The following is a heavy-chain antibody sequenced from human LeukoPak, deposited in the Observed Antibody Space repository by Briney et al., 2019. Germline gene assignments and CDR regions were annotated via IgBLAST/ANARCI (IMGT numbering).Heavy chain of an antibody. V-gene: IGHV4-34*01. D-gene: IGHD4-23*01. CDR2: INHTGST. J-gene: IGHJ4*02. Sequence: SETLSLTCGVFGGSFRTYYWHWIRQTPGKGLEWIGEINHTGSTKYNPSVKSRVTISVDRSKNQFSLKLSSVTAADTAVYYCVQVSTVGNDLSDYWGQGTLVTVSS. CDR3: VQVSTVGNDLSDY. CDR1: GGSFRTYY.